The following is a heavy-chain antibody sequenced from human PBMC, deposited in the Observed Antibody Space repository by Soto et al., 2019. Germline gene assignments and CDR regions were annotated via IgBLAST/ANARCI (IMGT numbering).Heavy chain of an antibody. CDR3: ARXSYYDLWSGPNPRAFDI. CDR1: GYTFTSYD. V-gene: IGHV1-8*01. Sequence: ASVKVSCKASGYTFTSYDINWVRQATGQGLEWMGWMNPNSGNTGYAQKFQGRVTMTRNTSISTAYMELSSLRSEDTAVYYCARXSYYDLWSGPNPRAFDIWGQGTMVTVSS. D-gene: IGHD3-3*01. J-gene: IGHJ3*02. CDR2: MNPNSGNT.